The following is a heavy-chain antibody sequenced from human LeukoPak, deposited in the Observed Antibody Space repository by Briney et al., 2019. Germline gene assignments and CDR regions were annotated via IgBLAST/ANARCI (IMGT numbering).Heavy chain of an antibody. CDR2: ISSSGSTI. D-gene: IGHD3-22*01. J-gene: IGHJ4*02. CDR1: GFTFSDYY. V-gene: IGHV3-11*01. CDR3: AKDDREVVVTYFDY. Sequence: GGSLRLSCAASGFTFSDYYMSWIRQAPGKGLEWVSYISSSGSTIYYADSVKGRFTISRDNSKNTLYLQMHSLRAEDTAVYYCAKDDREVVVTYFDYWGQGTLVTVSS.